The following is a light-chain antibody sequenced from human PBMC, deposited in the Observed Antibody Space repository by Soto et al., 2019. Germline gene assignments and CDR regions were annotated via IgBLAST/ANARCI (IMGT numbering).Light chain of an antibody. Sequence: DIQMTQSPSSLSASLGDTVTITCQASHDITNYLNWYQHKPGKAPKLLIYDVSNLEAGVPSRFSGSGSGTHFVFTISSLQPEDVATYYSQQYDNLLLTFGGGTKVAIK. V-gene: IGKV1-33*01. J-gene: IGKJ4*01. CDR2: DVS. CDR3: QQYDNLLLT. CDR1: HDITNY.